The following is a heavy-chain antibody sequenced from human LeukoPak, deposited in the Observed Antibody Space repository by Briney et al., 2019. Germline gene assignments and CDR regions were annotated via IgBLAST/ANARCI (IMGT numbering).Heavy chain of an antibody. Sequence: PSETLSLTCAVYGGSFSGYYWSWIRQPPGKGLEWIGETNHSGSTNYNPSLKSRVTISVDTSKNQFSLKLSSVTAADTAVYYCARGLVRITMIVVVTRRRENDWFDPWGQGTLVTVSS. CDR2: TNHSGST. D-gene: IGHD3-22*01. CDR3: ARGLVRITMIVVVTRRRENDWFDP. V-gene: IGHV4-34*01. CDR1: GGSFSGYY. J-gene: IGHJ5*02.